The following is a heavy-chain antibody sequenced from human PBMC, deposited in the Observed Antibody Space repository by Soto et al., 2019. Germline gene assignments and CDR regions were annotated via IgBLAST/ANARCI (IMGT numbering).Heavy chain of an antibody. CDR1: VFGLETYA. V-gene: IGHV3-33*01. J-gene: IGHJ5*02. Sequence: QVQLVESGEGWSRPGGSLTLSCARSVFGLETYACPCPPRPPAKGLEWVAFIWYVGTKKFYANSVKGRSTISKDNSNNILYLQMSGLRVEDTAVYYCARDVLTAVAGSVNWFDPWGQGTLVTVSS. D-gene: IGHD6-19*01. CDR2: IWYVGTKK. CDR3: ARDVLTAVAGSVNWFDP.